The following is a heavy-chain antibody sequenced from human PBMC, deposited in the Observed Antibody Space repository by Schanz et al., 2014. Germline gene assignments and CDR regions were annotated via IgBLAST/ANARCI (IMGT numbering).Heavy chain of an antibody. V-gene: IGHV4-34*01. Sequence: QVQLQQWGAGLLKPSETLSLTCAVYGGSFSGYYWSWIRQPPGKGLEWIAEINHGGSTNYNPSLKSRVPISVDTSKNQFSLKLRSVTAADTAVYYCARAARRTRVVPLYFDYWGQGTLVTVSS. CDR2: INHGGST. CDR1: GGSFSGYY. CDR3: ARAARRTRVVPLYFDY. D-gene: IGHD2-2*01. J-gene: IGHJ4*02.